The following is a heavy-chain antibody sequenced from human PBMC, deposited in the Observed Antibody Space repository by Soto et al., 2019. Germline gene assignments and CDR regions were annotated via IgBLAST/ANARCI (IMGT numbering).Heavy chain of an antibody. CDR3: ARHADYNILTGYFYYFDY. D-gene: IGHD3-9*01. CDR1: GYSFTDYW. CDR2: IYPGDSDA. V-gene: IGHV5-51*01. J-gene: IGHJ4*02. Sequence: GESLKISCKSSGYSFTDYWIGWVRQMPGKGLAWMGIIYPGDSDARYSPSFQCQVTISGDTSINTAFLRWNSLTASDTAMYYCARHADYNILTGYFYYFDYWGQGYLVTVSS.